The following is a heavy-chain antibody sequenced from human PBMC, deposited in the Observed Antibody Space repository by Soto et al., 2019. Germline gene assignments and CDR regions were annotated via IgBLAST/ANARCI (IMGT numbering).Heavy chain of an antibody. CDR3: TTRSRGYSYGYDY. Sequence: ASVKVSCKASGYTFTGYAMHWVRQAPGQRLEWMGWINAGNGNTKYSQKFQGRVTITRDTSASTAYMELNSLKTEDTAVYYCTTRSRGYSYGYDYWGQGTLVTVSS. V-gene: IGHV1-3*01. D-gene: IGHD5-18*01. J-gene: IGHJ4*02. CDR1: GYTFTGYA. CDR2: INAGNGNT.